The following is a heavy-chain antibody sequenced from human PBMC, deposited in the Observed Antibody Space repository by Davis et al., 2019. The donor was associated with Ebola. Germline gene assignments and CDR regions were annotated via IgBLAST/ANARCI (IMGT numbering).Heavy chain of an antibody. CDR1: GGTFSSYA. J-gene: IGHJ6*02. CDR2: ISAYNGNT. D-gene: IGHD3-22*01. Sequence: AASVKVSCKASGGTFSSYAISWVRQAPGQGLEWMGWISAYNGNTNYAQKLQGRVTMTTDTSTSTAYMELRSLRSDDTAVYYCARDLYYDSSGYYWPRVYYYYGMDVWGQGTTVTVSS. V-gene: IGHV1-18*01. CDR3: ARDLYYDSSGYYWPRVYYYYGMDV.